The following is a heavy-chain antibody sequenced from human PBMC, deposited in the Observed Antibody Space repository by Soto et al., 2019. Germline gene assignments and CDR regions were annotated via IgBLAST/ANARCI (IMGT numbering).Heavy chain of an antibody. CDR1: GGTFSSYA. D-gene: IGHD3-9*01. V-gene: IGHV1-69*06. J-gene: IGHJ5*02. Sequence: SVKVSCKASGGTFSSYAISWLRQSPGQGLEWMGGIIPIFGTANYAQKFQGRVTITADKSTSTAYMELSSLRSEDTAVYYCAGKYYDILTGYSDNWFDPWGQGTLVTVSS. CDR2: IIPIFGTA. CDR3: AGKYYDILTGYSDNWFDP.